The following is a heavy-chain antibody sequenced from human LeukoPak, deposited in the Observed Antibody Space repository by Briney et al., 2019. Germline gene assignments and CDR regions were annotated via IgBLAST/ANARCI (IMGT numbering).Heavy chain of an antibody. V-gene: IGHV3-30-3*01. CDR2: ISYDGNHK. Sequence: GGSLRLSCAASGFTFSAYALHWVRQAPGKGLEWVAVISYDGNHKFYADSVKGRFTISRDNSENTLDVQMNSLRAEDTAVYYCARDRLGNYGSGRNGVNSLDTWGQGTMVTVSS. J-gene: IGHJ3*02. CDR1: GFTFSAYA. D-gene: IGHD3-10*01. CDR3: ARDRLGNYGSGRNGVNSLDT.